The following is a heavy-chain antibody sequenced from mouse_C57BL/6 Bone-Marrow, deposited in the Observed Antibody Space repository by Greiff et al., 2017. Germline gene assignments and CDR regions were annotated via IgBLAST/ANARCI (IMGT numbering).Heavy chain of an antibody. J-gene: IGHJ4*01. V-gene: IGHV1-72*01. Sequence: QVQLQQPGAELVKPGASVKLSCKASGYTFTSYWMHWVKQRPGRGLEWIGRIGPNSGGTKYNEKFKSKATLTVDKPSSTAYMQLSSLTSEDSAVYYCARFWSYAMDYWGQGTSVTVSS. CDR1: GYTFTSYW. CDR3: ARFWSYAMDY. CDR2: IGPNSGGT.